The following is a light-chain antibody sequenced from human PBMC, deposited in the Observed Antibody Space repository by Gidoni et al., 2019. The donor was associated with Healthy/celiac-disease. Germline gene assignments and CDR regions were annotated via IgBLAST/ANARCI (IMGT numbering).Light chain of an antibody. CDR1: QSLLHSSGYNY. CDR2: LVS. V-gene: IGKV2-28*01. CDR3: MQALRTPRS. J-gene: IGKJ2*03. Sequence: IGMPHSPLSLPVTPGEAAAISCRSSQSLLHSSGYNYLAWYQQKPGQAPQLLIYLVSTRASGVPDRFSGSGSGTDFTLKISRVEAEDFGVYYCMQALRTPRSFGQGTKVEIK.